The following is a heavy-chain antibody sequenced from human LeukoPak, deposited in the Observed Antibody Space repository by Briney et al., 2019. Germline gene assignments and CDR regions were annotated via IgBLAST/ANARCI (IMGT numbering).Heavy chain of an antibody. Sequence: GRSLRLSCAASGFTFSSYGMHWVRQTPGKGLEWVAVISYDGSNKYYADSVKGRFTISRDNSKNTLYLQMNSLRAEDTAVYYCAKDSPNRIQLWLRLLSYYYAMDVWGQGTTVTVSS. J-gene: IGHJ6*02. CDR2: ISYDGSNK. V-gene: IGHV3-30*18. CDR1: GFTFSSYG. CDR3: AKDSPNRIQLWLRLLSYYYAMDV. D-gene: IGHD5-18*01.